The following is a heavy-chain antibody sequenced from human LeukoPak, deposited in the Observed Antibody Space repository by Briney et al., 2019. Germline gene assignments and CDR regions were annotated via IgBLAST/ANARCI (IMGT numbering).Heavy chain of an antibody. Sequence: SETMSLTCTVSGGSISSYYWSWIRQPPGKGLEGIGYIYYSGSTNYNPSLKSRVTISVDTSKNQFSLKLSSVTAADTAVYYCARVDSSGSLFDYWGQGTLVTVSS. CDR2: IYYSGST. D-gene: IGHD3-22*01. V-gene: IGHV4-59*08. J-gene: IGHJ4*02. CDR3: ARVDSSGSLFDY. CDR1: GGSISSYY.